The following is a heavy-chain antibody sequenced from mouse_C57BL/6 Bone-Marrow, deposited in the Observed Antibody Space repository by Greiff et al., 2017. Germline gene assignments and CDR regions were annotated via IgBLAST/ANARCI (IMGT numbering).Heavy chain of an antibody. CDR2: INPNYDTT. J-gene: IGHJ4*01. V-gene: IGHV1-39*01. CDR1: GYSFTDYN. D-gene: IGHD2-4*01. Sequence: QLQESGPELVKPGASVKISCKASGYSFTDYNMNWVKQSNGTSLEWIGVINPNYDTTSYNQTFKGKATLTVDQSSSTAYMQLNSLTSEDAAVYYCARGYDYDYAMDYWGQGTSVTVSS. CDR3: ARGYDYDYAMDY.